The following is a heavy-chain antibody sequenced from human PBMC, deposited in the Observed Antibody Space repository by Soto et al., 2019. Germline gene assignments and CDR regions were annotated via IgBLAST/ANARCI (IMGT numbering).Heavy chain of an antibody. V-gene: IGHV5-51*04. J-gene: IGHJ4*02. D-gene: IGHD6-13*01. CDR1: GYTFSNFW. CDR2: IYPGDSET. Sequence: GESLKISCQCSGYTFSNFWIAWVRQLPGKGLEYMGIIYPGDSETRYSPSFHGKVTISADRPIGTAYLQWSGLEASDSAFYFCARSPRSSPYFDYWGQGALVTVSS. CDR3: ARSPRSSPYFDY.